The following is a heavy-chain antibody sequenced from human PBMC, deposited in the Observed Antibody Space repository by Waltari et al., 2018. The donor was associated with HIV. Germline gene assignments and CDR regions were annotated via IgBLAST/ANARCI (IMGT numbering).Heavy chain of an antibody. V-gene: IGHV4-39*01. J-gene: IGHJ2*01. CDR3: ARHALRVGAAYWNFDL. CDR1: GGSVSSSSYF. D-gene: IGHD1-26*01. Sequence: QLQLQESGPGLVKPSETLSLTCPVSGGSVSSSSYFWGWLRQPPGKGLGWIGRIYYTGRAYYNPSLKSRVTISVDTSKNQFSLKVTSVTAADTAVYYCARHALRVGAAYWNFDLWGRGTLVTVSS. CDR2: IYYTGRA.